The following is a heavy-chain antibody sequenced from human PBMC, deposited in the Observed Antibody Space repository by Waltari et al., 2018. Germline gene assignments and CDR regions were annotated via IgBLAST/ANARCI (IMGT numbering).Heavy chain of an antibody. CDR2: IYHDGPS. CDR3: SRQVLGYCTSAACRRLES. CDR1: GYAVNSGFY. V-gene: IGHV4-38-2*01. J-gene: IGHJ4*02. Sequence: QVQLQESGPGLVKSSETLSLTCDVSGYAVNSGFYWGWTRQAPGKGLEWVATIYHDGPSFYNPSIKSRLSVSMATSKNQISLTLKSVTAADTAVYYCSRQVLGYCTSAACRRLESWGQGTLVTVSS. D-gene: IGHD2-2*03.